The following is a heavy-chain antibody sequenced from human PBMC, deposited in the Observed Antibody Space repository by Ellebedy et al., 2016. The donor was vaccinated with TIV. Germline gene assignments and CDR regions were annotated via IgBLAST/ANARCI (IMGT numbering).Heavy chain of an antibody. V-gene: IGHV3-7*03. CDR1: GFTFANYQ. J-gene: IGHJ4*02. D-gene: IGHD3-16*01. Sequence: GESLKISCAASGFTFANYQMDWVRQAPGKGLEWVANIKQDGSEKYYVDSVKGRFTISRDNANNSVFLQMTSLRADDTAVYYCARVETRGKWHYELWGQGTLVAVSS. CDR2: IKQDGSEK. CDR3: ARVETRGKWHYEL.